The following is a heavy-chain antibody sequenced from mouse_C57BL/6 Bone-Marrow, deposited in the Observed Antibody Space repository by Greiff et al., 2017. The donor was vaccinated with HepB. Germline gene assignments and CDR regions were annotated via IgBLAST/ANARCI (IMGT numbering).Heavy chain of an antibody. D-gene: IGHD2-4*01. V-gene: IGHV1-81*01. CDR3: ARSGDYDEAWFAY. CDR2: IYPRSGNT. CDR1: GYTFTSYG. J-gene: IGHJ3*01. Sequence: VQLKESGAELARPGASVKLSCKASGYTFTSYGISWVKQRTGQGLEWIGEIYPRSGNTYYNEKFKGKATLTADKSSSTAYMELRSLTSEDSAVYFCARSGDYDEAWFAYWGQGTLVTVSA.